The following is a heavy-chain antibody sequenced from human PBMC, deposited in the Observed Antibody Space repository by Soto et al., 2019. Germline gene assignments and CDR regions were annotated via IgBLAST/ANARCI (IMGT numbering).Heavy chain of an antibody. CDR1: GYTITSYA. V-gene: IGHV1-3*01. CDR2: INAGNGNT. D-gene: IGHD1-20*01. CDR3: ARGITLPNPLDY. Sequence: ASVKVSCKASGYTITSYAMHWVRQAPGQRLEWMGWINAGNGNTKYSQKFQGRVTITRDTSASTAYMELSSLRSEDTAVYYCARGITLPNPLDYWGQGTLVTVSS. J-gene: IGHJ4*02.